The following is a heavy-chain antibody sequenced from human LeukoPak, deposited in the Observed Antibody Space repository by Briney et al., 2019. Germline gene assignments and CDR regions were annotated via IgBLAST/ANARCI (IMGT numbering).Heavy chain of an antibody. Sequence: ASVKVSCKASGYTFTGYYMHWVRQAPGQGLEWMGWINPNSGGTNYAQKFQGRVTMTRDTSISTAYMELSRLRSDDTAVYYCARDLVDFWSGNHAFDIWGQGTMVTVSS. V-gene: IGHV1-2*02. CDR2: INPNSGGT. CDR1: GYTFTGYY. J-gene: IGHJ3*02. D-gene: IGHD3-3*01. CDR3: ARDLVDFWSGNHAFDI.